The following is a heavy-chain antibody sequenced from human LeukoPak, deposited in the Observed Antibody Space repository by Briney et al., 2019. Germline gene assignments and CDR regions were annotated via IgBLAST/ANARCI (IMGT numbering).Heavy chain of an antibody. J-gene: IGHJ4*02. CDR2: IYYSGST. Sequence: SETLSLTCTVSGGSISSNYWSWIRQPPGKGLEWIGYIYYSGSTNYNPSLKSRVTISVDTSKNQFSLKLSSVTAADTAVYYCARFRGYSYGAYFDYWGQGTLVTVSS. CDR1: GGSISSNY. CDR3: ARFRGYSYGAYFDY. D-gene: IGHD5-18*01. V-gene: IGHV4-59*01.